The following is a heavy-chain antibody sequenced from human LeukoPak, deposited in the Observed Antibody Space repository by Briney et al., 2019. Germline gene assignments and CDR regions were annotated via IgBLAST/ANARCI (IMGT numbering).Heavy chain of an antibody. CDR1: GGSITSNLYY. CDR2: IFHSGST. D-gene: IGHD3-22*01. V-gene: IGHV4-39*01. J-gene: IGHJ4*02. Sequence: SETLSLTCTVSGGSITSNLYYWGWIRQPPGRGLEWIGTIFHSGSTYRNPSLTSRVTISVDTSKNQFSLKLNSVTAADTAVYYCAASGDYDSYFFDYWGQGTLVTVSS. CDR3: AASGDYDSYFFDY.